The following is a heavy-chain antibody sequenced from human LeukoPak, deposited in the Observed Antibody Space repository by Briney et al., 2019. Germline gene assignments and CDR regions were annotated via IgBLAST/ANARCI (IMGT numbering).Heavy chain of an antibody. Sequence: GGSLRLSCAVSEFMFNKFYLDWVRQAPGKGLEWVSSITSSSASMYYADSVKGRFTISRDNAKNSLYLQMNSLRAEDTAVYYCARTYYDILTAYNPYFDYWGQGTLVTVSS. J-gene: IGHJ4*02. D-gene: IGHD3-9*01. CDR2: ITSSSASM. CDR1: EFMFNKFY. CDR3: ARTYYDILTAYNPYFDY. V-gene: IGHV3-21*01.